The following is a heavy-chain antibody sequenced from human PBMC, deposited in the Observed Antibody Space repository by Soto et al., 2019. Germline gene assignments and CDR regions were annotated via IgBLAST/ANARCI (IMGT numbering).Heavy chain of an antibody. Sequence: ASVKVSCKASGYTFTGYYMHWVRQAPGQGLEWMGWISTHNGNTNYAQKLQGRVTMTTDTSTSTAYMELRSLRSDDTAVYYCARGPPSYYDSSGYYKYFDYWGQGTLVTVSS. CDR2: ISTHNGNT. CDR1: GYTFTGYY. CDR3: ARGPPSYYDSSGYYKYFDY. D-gene: IGHD3-22*01. V-gene: IGHV1-18*04. J-gene: IGHJ4*02.